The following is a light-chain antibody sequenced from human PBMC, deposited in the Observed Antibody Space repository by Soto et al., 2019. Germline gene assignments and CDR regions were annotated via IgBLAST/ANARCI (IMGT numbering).Light chain of an antibody. CDR1: TNDIGSYNL. Sequence: QSALTQPASVSGSPGQSITISCTGSTNDIGSYNLVSWYQQHPGKAPKLMIYEGNKRPSGVSNRFSGSKSGNTASLTISGLQAEDEAEYYCSSYTGSSINTVVFGGGTKLTVL. CDR3: SSYTGSSINTVV. V-gene: IGLV2-14*02. J-gene: IGLJ2*01. CDR2: EGN.